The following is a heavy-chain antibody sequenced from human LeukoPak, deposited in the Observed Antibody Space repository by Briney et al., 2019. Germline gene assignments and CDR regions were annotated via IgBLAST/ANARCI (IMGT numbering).Heavy chain of an antibody. CDR2: ISGSGGST. V-gene: IGHV3-23*01. CDR1: GFTFSSYA. Sequence: GGSLRLSCAASGFTFSSYAITWVRQAPGKGLEWVSSISGSGGSTYYADSVKGRFTISRDNSKNTLYLQMNSLRSEDTAVYYCARDRDSSGILDYWGQGTLVTVSS. D-gene: IGHD6-19*01. J-gene: IGHJ4*02. CDR3: ARDRDSSGILDY.